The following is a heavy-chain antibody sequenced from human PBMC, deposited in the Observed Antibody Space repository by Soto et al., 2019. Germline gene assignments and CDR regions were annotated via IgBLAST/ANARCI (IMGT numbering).Heavy chain of an antibody. CDR1: GSSLSNARMG. Sequence: SGPTLVNPTETLTLTCTVSGSSLSNARMGVSWIRQPPGKALEWLAHIFSKDEKSYSTSLKSRLTISKDTSKSQVVLTMTNMDPVDTATYYCARSGSPGVVDYWGQGTLVTVSS. J-gene: IGHJ4*02. V-gene: IGHV2-26*01. CDR2: IFSKDEK. CDR3: ARSGSPGVVDY. D-gene: IGHD3-10*01.